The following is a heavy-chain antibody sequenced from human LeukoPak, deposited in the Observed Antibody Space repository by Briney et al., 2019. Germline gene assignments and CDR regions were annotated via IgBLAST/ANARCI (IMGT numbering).Heavy chain of an antibody. V-gene: IGHV4-30-4*01. Sequence: SETLSLTCTVSGGSISSGDYYWSWIRQPPGKGLEWIGYMYSGSTYYNPSLKSRATISVDTSKNQFSLKLSSVTAADTAVYYCARPYYYDSRIDPWGQGTLVTVSS. D-gene: IGHD3-22*01. CDR2: MYSGST. CDR1: GGSISSGDYY. CDR3: ARPYYYDSRIDP. J-gene: IGHJ5*02.